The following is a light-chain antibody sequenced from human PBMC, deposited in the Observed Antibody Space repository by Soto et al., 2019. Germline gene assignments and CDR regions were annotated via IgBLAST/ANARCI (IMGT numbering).Light chain of an antibody. CDR2: GVS. CDR1: QDIRNE. J-gene: IGKJ1*01. CDR3: LQDHNYPWT. Sequence: AIQMTQSPSSLSASVGDRVTITCRASQDIRNELGWYQQKPGKAPKALIYGVSSLQSGVPSRFSGSGSGTDFTLTISSLQPEDFATYYCLQDHNYPWTFGQGTKVEIK. V-gene: IGKV1-6*01.